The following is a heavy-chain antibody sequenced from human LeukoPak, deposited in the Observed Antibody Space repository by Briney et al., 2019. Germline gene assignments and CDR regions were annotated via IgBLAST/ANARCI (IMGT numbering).Heavy chain of an antibody. CDR1: GFTFSSNY. CDR3: ARNDRGAQYYFDS. CDR2: IYTAGST. Sequence: GGSLRLSCAASGFTFSSNYMRWVRQAPGKGLEWVSVIYTAGSTHYADSAKSSCAISSDNTTNTMYHQKKSMRAADKTVYYCARNDRGAQYYFDSWGQGTLVTVSS. V-gene: IGHV3-66*01. D-gene: IGHD1-1*01. J-gene: IGHJ4*02.